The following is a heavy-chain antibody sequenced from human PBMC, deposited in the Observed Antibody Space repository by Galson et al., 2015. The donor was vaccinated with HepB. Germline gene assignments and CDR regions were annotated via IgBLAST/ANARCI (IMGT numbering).Heavy chain of an antibody. Sequence: SVKVSCKASGGTFSSYTISWVRQAPGQGLEWMGGIIPIFGTANYAQKFQGRVTITADESTSTVYMEMSNLRSEDTAVYYCAREGARVATTGAFDYWGQGTLVTVSS. V-gene: IGHV1-69*13. D-gene: IGHD5-12*01. CDR2: IIPIFGTA. J-gene: IGHJ4*02. CDR1: GGTFSSYT. CDR3: AREGARVATTGAFDY.